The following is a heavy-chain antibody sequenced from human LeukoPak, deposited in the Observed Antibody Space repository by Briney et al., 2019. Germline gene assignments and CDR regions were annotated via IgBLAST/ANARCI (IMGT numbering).Heavy chain of an antibody. CDR1: GYTFTGYY. CDR3: AMEVGHP. Sequence: ASVKVSCKASGYTFTGYYMHWVRQATGQGLEWMGWMNPNSGNTGYAQKFQGRVTITRNTSISTAYMELSSLRSEDTAVYYCAMEVGHPWGQGTLVTVSS. CDR2: MNPNSGNT. J-gene: IGHJ5*02. D-gene: IGHD1-1*01. V-gene: IGHV1-8*03.